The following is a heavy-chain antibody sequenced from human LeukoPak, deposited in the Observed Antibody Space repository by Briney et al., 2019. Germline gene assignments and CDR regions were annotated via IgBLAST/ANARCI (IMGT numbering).Heavy chain of an antibody. V-gene: IGHV4-34*01. CDR2: INHSGST. Sequence: PSETLSLTCAVYGGSFSGYYWSWIRQPPGKGLEWIGEINHSGSTNYNPSLKSRVTISVDTSKNQFSLKLSSVTAADTAVYYCARVGRWLQLWDYWGQGTLVTVSS. CDR3: ARVGRWLQLWDY. CDR1: GGSFSGYY. J-gene: IGHJ4*02. D-gene: IGHD5-24*01.